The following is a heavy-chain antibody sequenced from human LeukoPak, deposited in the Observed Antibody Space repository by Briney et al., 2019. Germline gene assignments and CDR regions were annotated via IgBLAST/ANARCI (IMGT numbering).Heavy chain of an antibody. V-gene: IGHV1-18*01. CDR2: ISAYNGNT. CDR3: AREASITMVRGVSLPTTGTADY. J-gene: IGHJ4*02. D-gene: IGHD3-10*01. Sequence: VASVKVSCKASGGTFSSYAISWVRQAPGQGLEWMGWISAYNGNTNYAQKLQGRVTMTTDTSTSTAYMELRSLRSDDTAVYYCAREASITMVRGVSLPTTGTADYWGQGTLVTVSS. CDR1: GGTFSSYA.